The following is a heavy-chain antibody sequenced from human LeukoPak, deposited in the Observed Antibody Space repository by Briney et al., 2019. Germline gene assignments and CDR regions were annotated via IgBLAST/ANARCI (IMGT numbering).Heavy chain of an antibody. CDR3: ARGGYSYGSYYYMDV. CDR2: INSDGSST. D-gene: IGHD5-18*01. V-gene: IGHV3-74*01. Sequence: GXXLRLSCAASGFTFSSYWMHWVRQAPGKGVVWVSRINSDGSSTIYADSGKGGFTISRDNAKNTLYLQMNSLRAEDTAVYYCARGGYSYGSYYYMDVWGKGTTVTVSS. J-gene: IGHJ6*03. CDR1: GFTFSSYW.